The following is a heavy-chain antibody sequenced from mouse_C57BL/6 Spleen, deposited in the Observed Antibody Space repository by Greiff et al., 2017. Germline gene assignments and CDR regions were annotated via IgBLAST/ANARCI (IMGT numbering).Heavy chain of an antibody. V-gene: IGHV1-64*01. Sequence: QVQLQQPGAELVKPGASVKLSCKASGYTFTSYWMHWVKQRPGQGLEWIGMIHPNSGSTNYNEKFTSKATLTVDKSSSTAYMQLSSLTSEDSAVYYSARDLRWAMDYRGEKASVT. CDR1: GYTFTSYW. D-gene: IGHD2-10*01. CDR3: ARDLRWAMDY. J-gene: IGHJ4*01. CDR2: IHPNSGST.